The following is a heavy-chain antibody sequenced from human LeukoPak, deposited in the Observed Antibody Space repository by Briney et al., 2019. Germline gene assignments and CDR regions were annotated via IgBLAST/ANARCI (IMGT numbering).Heavy chain of an antibody. CDR1: GFTFSSYS. Sequence: GGSLRLSCAASGFTFSSYSMNWVRQAPGKGLEWVSYISSGSSTIHYADSVKGRFTISRDNAKSSLFLQMNSLRAEDTAVYYCAGIPLSTTMVDYWGQGTLATVSP. D-gene: IGHD5-18*01. J-gene: IGHJ4*02. V-gene: IGHV3-48*01. CDR2: ISSGSSTI. CDR3: AGIPLSTTMVDY.